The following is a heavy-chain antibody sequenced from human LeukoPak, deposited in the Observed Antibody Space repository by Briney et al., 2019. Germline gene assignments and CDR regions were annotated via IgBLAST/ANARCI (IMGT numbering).Heavy chain of an antibody. CDR2: IYYSGST. V-gene: IGHV4-39*01. Sequence: SETLSLTCTVSGGSISSSSYYWGWIRQPPGKGLEWIGSIYYSGSTYYNPSLKSRVTISVDTSKNQFSLKLSSVTAADTAVYYCARRSDIVRYDPWGQGTLVTVSS. J-gene: IGHJ5*02. D-gene: IGHD2-15*01. CDR3: ARRSDIVRYDP. CDR1: GGSISSSSYY.